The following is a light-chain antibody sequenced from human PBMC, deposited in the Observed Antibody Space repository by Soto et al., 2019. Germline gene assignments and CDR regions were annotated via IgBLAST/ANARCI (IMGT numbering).Light chain of an antibody. CDR1: SSDVGGYDH. J-gene: IGLJ1*01. Sequence: QSALTQPASVSGSPGQSITISCTGTSSDVGGYDHVSWYQLHPGKAPKLMVFEVSNRPSGVSYRFSGSKSGNTASLTISGLQAEDAADYFCSSYSISTAYLFGTGTKVTVL. CDR3: SSYSISTAYL. CDR2: EVS. V-gene: IGLV2-14*01.